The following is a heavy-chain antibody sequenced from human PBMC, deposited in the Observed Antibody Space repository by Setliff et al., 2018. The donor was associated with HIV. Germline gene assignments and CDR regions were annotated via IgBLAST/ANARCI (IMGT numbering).Heavy chain of an antibody. CDR1: GYTFSEYA. Sequence: ASVKVSCKASGYTFSEYAIHWVRQAPGQRLEWMGRIDTDNGYRRYSPKLQGRVTITKDTSANTAYMELRGLRSEDTAVYYCARTDYDSGKSVLDSWGQGTLVTVSS. CDR3: ARTDYDSGKSVLDS. J-gene: IGHJ5*01. V-gene: IGHV1-3*04. CDR2: IDTDNGYR. D-gene: IGHD3-10*01.